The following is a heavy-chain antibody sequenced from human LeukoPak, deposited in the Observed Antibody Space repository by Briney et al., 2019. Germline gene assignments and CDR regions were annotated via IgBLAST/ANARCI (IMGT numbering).Heavy chain of an antibody. CDR3: ARAYSSSLFDYYYYYMDV. D-gene: IGHD6-6*01. CDR2: INPNSGGT. CDR1: GYTFTGYY. V-gene: IGHV1-2*02. J-gene: IGHJ6*03. Sequence: ASVKASCKASGYTFTGYYMHWVRQAPGQGLEWMGWINPNSGGTNYAQKFQGRVTMTRDTSISTAYMELSRLRSDDTAVYYCARAYSSSLFDYYYYYMDVWGKGTTVTVSS.